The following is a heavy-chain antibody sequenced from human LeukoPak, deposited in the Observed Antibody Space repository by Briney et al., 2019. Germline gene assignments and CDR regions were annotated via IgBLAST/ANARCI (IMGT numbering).Heavy chain of an antibody. J-gene: IGHJ4*02. CDR3: ARDLQTAYQYYFDY. CDR1: GYTLTELS. D-gene: IGHD2-21*02. Sequence: ASVKVSCKVSGYTLTELSMHWVRQAPGKGLEWMGGFDPEDGETIYAQKFQGRVTMTRDTSTSTVYMELSSLRSEDTAVYYCARDLQTAYQYYFDYWGQGTLVTVSS. CDR2: FDPEDGET. V-gene: IGHV1-24*01.